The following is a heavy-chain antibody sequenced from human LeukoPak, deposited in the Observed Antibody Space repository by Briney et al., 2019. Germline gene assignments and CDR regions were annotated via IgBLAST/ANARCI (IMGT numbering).Heavy chain of an antibody. V-gene: IGHV3-23*01. CDR3: AKSALRDYYYYYMDV. J-gene: IGHJ6*03. Sequence: PGGSLRLSCAASGFTFSSYAMSWVRQAPGKGLEWVSAISGSGGSAYYADSVKGRFTISRDNSKNTLYLQMNSLRAEDTAVYYCAKSALRDYYYYYMDVWGKGTTVTVSS. D-gene: IGHD2-15*01. CDR1: GFTFSSYA. CDR2: ISGSGGSA.